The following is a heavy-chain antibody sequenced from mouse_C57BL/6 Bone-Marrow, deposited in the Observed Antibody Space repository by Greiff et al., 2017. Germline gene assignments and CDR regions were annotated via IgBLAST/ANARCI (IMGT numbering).Heavy chain of an antibody. CDR1: GYTFTSYT. CDR2: INPSSGYT. D-gene: IGHD4-1*01. V-gene: IGHV1-4*01. Sequence: QVQLQQSGAELARPGASVKMSCKASGYTFTSYTMHWVKQRPGQGLEWIGYINPSSGYTKYNKKFKDKATLTADKYSSTAYMQLSSLTSEDSAVYYCARRRKLGRGYAMDYGGQGTSVTVSS. CDR3: ARRRKLGRGYAMDY. J-gene: IGHJ4*01.